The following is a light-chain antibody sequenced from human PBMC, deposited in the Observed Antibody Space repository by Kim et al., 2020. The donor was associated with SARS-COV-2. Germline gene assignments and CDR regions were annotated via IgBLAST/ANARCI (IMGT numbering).Light chain of an antibody. V-gene: IGLV10-54*01. CDR1: SNNLGNEG. J-gene: IGLJ3*02. Sequence: RQTANRTCTGNSNNLGNEGVAWLQQHQGHPPKLLSCRNNNRPSGISERFSASRSGNTASLTITGLQPEDESDYYCSAWDSSLSAWVFGGGTQLTVL. CDR3: SAWDSSLSAWV. CDR2: RNN.